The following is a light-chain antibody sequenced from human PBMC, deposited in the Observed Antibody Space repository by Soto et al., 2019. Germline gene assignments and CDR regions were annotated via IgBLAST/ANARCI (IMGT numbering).Light chain of an antibody. J-gene: IGKJ2*01. Sequence: DIQMTQSPSSLSASVGDRVTITCRASQSISSYLNWYQQKPGKAPKLLIYAASSLQSGVPSRFSGSESGTDFTLTISSLQVEDLATYFCQQSYSTPYTFGQGTKLEIK. V-gene: IGKV1-39*01. CDR1: QSISSY. CDR2: AAS. CDR3: QQSYSTPYT.